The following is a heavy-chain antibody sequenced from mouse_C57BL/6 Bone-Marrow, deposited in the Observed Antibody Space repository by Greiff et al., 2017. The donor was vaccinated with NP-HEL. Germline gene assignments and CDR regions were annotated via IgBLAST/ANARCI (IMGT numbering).Heavy chain of an antibody. V-gene: IGHV3-8*01. CDR1: GYSITSDY. Sequence: ESGHGLAKPSQTLSLTCSVTGYSITSDYWNWIRKFPGNKLEYMGYISNSGSTYYNPSLKSRISITRDTSKNQYYLQLNSVTTEDTATYYCARSPLWLRRNYYAMDYWGQGTSVTVSS. CDR2: ISNSGST. CDR3: ARSPLWLRRNYYAMDY. J-gene: IGHJ4*01. D-gene: IGHD2-2*01.